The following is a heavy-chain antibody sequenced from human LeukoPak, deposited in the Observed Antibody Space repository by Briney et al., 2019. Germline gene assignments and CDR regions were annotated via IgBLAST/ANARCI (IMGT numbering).Heavy chain of an antibody. CDR3: AKDRIAAADYYYYGMDV. D-gene: IGHD6-13*01. V-gene: IGHV3-9*01. CDR1: GFTFEDYA. J-gene: IGHJ6*02. Sequence: GGSLRLSCAASGFTFEDYAMHWVRQAPGKGLEWGSGLSWNSGSIGYADSVKGRFTISRDNAKNSLYLQMNSLRAEDTALYYCAKDRIAAADYYYYGMDVWGQGTTVTVSS. CDR2: LSWNSGSI.